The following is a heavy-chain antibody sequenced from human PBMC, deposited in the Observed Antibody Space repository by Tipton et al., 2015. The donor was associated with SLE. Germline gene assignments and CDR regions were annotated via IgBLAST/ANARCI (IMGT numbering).Heavy chain of an antibody. CDR3: ARGVAYYYDSGAFDV. CDR2: INYSGST. V-gene: IGHV4-34*01. CDR1: GGSFSGYH. Sequence: LRLSCTIYGGSFSGYHWSWIRQAPGKGLQWIGEINYSGSTNYNPSLGSRVTISIGTPKNQLSLKLRSLTAADTAVYYCARGVAYYYDSGAFDVWGQGTMVTVSS. J-gene: IGHJ3*01. D-gene: IGHD3-22*01.